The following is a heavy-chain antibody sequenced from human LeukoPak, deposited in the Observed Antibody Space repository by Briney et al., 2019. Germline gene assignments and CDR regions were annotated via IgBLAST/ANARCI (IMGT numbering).Heavy chain of an antibody. CDR1: GFTFSSYA. V-gene: IGHV3-30-3*01. J-gene: IGHJ6*02. CDR2: ISYDGSNN. D-gene: IGHD3-3*01. Sequence: GGSLRLSCAASGFTFSSYAMHWVRQAPGKGLEWVAVISYDGSNNYYADSVKGRFTISRDNSKNTLYLQMNSLRAEDTAVYYCARDLLKDFGVVIIRRYYYGMDVWGQGTTVTVSS. CDR3: ARDLLKDFGVVIIRRYYYGMDV.